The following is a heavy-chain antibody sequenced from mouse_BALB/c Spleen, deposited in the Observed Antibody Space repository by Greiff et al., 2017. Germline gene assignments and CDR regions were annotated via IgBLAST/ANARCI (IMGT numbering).Heavy chain of an antibody. CDR3: ARGLDYYGSSYYYAMDY. J-gene: IGHJ4*01. D-gene: IGHD1-1*01. CDR2: INPYNGGT. CDR1: GYSFTGYT. V-gene: IGHV1-18*01. Sequence: EVQLQQSGPELVKPGASMKISCKASGYSFTGYTMNWVKQSHGKNLEWIGLINPYNGGTSYNQKFKGKATLTVDKSSSTAYMELLSLTSEDSAVYYCARGLDYYGSSYYYAMDYWGQGTSVTVSS.